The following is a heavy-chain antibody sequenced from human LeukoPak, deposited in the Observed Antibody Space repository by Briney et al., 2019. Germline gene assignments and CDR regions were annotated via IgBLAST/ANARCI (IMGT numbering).Heavy chain of an antibody. CDR2: IRSKANSYAT. J-gene: IGHJ4*02. CDR1: GFTFSGSA. D-gene: IGHD6-13*01. V-gene: IGHV3-73*01. Sequence: PGGSLRLSCAASGFTFSGSAMHWVRQASGKGLEWVGRIRSKANSYATAYAASVKGRFTISRDDSKNTAYLQMNSLRAEDTALYYCARDFDPGLAAAGPYFDYWGQGTLVTVSS. CDR3: ARDFDPGLAAAGPYFDY.